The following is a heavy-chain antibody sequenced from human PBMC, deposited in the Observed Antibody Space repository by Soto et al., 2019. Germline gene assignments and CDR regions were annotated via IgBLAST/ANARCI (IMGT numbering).Heavy chain of an antibody. D-gene: IGHD2-2*01. Sequence: QVQLVESGGGVVQPGRSLRLSCAASGFTFSSYGMHWVRQTPGKGLEWLAVISYDGSNKYYADSVEGRFTISRDNSKNTLYLRMNSLRAEDTAIYYCAKDLISQYLSASNPSYFDYWGQGTLVTVSS. CDR2: ISYDGSNK. CDR3: AKDLISQYLSASNPSYFDY. V-gene: IGHV3-30*18. J-gene: IGHJ4*02. CDR1: GFTFSSYG.